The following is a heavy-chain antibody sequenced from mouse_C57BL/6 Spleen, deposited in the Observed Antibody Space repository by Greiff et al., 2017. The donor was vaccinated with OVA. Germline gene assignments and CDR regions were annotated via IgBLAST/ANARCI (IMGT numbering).Heavy chain of an antibody. CDR1: GFNIKDDY. J-gene: IGHJ4*01. CDR2: IDPENGDT. CDR3: TTWNYDGDAMDY. D-gene: IGHD2-4*01. V-gene: IGHV14-4*01. Sequence: VQLKQSGAELVRPGASVKLSCTASGFNIKDDYMHWVKQRPEQGLEWIGWIDPENGDTEYASKFQGKATITADTSSNTAYLQLSSLTSEDTAVYYCTTWNYDGDAMDYWGQGTSVTVSS.